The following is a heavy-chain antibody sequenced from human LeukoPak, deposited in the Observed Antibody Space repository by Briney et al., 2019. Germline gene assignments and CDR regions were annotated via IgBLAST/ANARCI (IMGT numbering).Heavy chain of an antibody. CDR3: AREIHREQGY. CDR2: INTNTGNP. D-gene: IGHD5-18*01. CDR1: GYTFIGFT. V-gene: IGHV7-4-1*02. Sequence: GASVKVSCKASGYTFIGFTLNWVRQAPGQGLEWMGWINTNTGNPTYAQGFTERFVFSLDTSVSTAYLQISSLKAEDTAVYYCAREIHREQGYWGQGTLVTVSS. J-gene: IGHJ4*02.